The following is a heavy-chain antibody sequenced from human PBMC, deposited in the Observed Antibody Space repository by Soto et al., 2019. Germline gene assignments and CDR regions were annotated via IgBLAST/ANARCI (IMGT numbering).Heavy chain of an antibody. Sequence: GGSLRLSCAASGFTFSSYSMNWVRQAPGKGLEWVSSISSSSSYIYYADSVKGRFTISRDNAKNSLYLQMNSLRAEDTAVYYCASNYDILTGYYISYWGQGTLVTVSS. CDR3: ASNYDILTGYYISY. V-gene: IGHV3-21*01. D-gene: IGHD3-9*01. CDR1: GFTFSSYS. J-gene: IGHJ4*02. CDR2: ISSSSSYI.